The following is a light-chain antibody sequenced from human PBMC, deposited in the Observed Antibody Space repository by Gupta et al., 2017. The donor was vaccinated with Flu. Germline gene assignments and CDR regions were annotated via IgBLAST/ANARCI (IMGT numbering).Light chain of an antibody. Sequence: GQTARIAVGGDNLGSNSVHWYQPMPGQAPVLVVYYDSNRPSGIPERFSGSNSGNTATMTISRVEAGDEADYYCHVWDSSSDHGVFGGGTKLTVL. CDR3: HVWDSSSDHGV. CDR2: YDS. J-gene: IGLJ2*01. V-gene: IGLV3-21*02. CDR1: NLGSNS.